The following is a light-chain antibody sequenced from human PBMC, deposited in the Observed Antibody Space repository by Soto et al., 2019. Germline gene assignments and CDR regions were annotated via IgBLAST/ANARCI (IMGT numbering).Light chain of an antibody. Sequence: ELVLTQSPGTLSLSPGETATLSCRASQTIGRNYLAWYQQKPGQAPRLLIFSTSTRATGIPERFSGGGSGTDFTLSISRLEPEDFAVYYCQQYASSPLLTFGGGTKVDIK. J-gene: IGKJ4*01. CDR1: QTIGRNY. CDR3: QQYASSPLLT. CDR2: STS. V-gene: IGKV3-20*01.